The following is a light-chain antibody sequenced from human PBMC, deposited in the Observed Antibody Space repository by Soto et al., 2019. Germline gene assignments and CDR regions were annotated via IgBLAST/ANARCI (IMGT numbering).Light chain of an antibody. V-gene: IGKV3-15*01. CDR3: QRHGAT. CDR1: QSISSS. J-gene: IGKJ1*01. CDR2: GAS. Sequence: EIVMTQSPATLSVSPGESATLSCRASQSISSSKLAWYQQNPGQAPRLLMYGASNRATGIPARFSGSGSGTEFTLTISSLQSEDSAAYYCQRHGATFGQGTKVDIK.